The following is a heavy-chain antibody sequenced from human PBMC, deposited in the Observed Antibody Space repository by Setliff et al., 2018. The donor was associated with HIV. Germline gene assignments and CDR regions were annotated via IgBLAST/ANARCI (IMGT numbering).Heavy chain of an antibody. V-gene: IGHV4-59*11. J-gene: IGHJ4*02. CDR2: IYSTGST. Sequence: PSETLSLTCTVSGPSINIHYWSWIRQSPGKGFEWIGYIYSTGSTNYNPSLQSRVTISMVASRNQFSLKVTSVTAADKAVYYCAKGAGFYGDYTFDHWGQGRQVTVSS. CDR3: AKGAGFYGDYTFDH. CDR1: GPSINIHY. D-gene: IGHD4-17*01.